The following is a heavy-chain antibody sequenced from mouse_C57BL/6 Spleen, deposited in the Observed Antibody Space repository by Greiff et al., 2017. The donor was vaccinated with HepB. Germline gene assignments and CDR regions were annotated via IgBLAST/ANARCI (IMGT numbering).Heavy chain of an antibody. Sequence: VQLQQPGAELVKPGASVKLSCKASGYTFTSYWMQWVKQRPGQGLEWIGEIDPSDSYTNYNQKFKGKATLTVDTSSSTAYMQLSSLTSEDSAVYYCAKVEGYWGQGTTLTVSS. V-gene: IGHV1-50*01. CDR1: GYTFTSYW. J-gene: IGHJ2*01. D-gene: IGHD1-3*01. CDR2: IDPSDSYT. CDR3: AKVEGY.